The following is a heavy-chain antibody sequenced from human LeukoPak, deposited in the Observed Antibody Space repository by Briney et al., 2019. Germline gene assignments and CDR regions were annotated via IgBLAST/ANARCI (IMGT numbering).Heavy chain of an antibody. Sequence: GASVKVSCKAPGGTFSSFAISWVRQAPGQGLEWMGTIIPILDIANYAQKFQGRVTITADKSTSTAYMELSSLRSEDTAVYYCARDLSGLKSDVWDQGTLVTVSS. CDR2: IIPILDIA. CDR1: GGTFSSFA. J-gene: IGHJ4*02. CDR3: ARDLSGLKSDV. V-gene: IGHV1-69*04. D-gene: IGHD1-14*01.